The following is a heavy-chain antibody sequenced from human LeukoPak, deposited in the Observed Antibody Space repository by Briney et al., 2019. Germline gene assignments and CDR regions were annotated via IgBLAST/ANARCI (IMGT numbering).Heavy chain of an antibody. V-gene: IGHV3-9*01. CDR3: AKDIGTSLGYRYGMDV. CDR2: ISWNSDNI. Sequence: GGSLRLSCEASGFNLYDHAMHWVRQAPGKGLEWVSGISWNSDNIGYADSVKGRFTMSRDNAKNSLYLQMNSVRVEDTALYYCAKDIGTSLGYRYGMDVWGQGTTVTVSS. CDR1: GFNLYDHA. J-gene: IGHJ6*02. D-gene: IGHD5-18*01.